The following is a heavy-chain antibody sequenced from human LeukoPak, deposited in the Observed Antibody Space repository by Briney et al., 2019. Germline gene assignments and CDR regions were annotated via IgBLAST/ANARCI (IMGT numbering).Heavy chain of an antibody. CDR1: GFTISNYY. J-gene: IGHJ5*02. CDR3: VRGTWFDP. V-gene: IGHV3-53*01. D-gene: IGHD1-1*01. CDR2: LYSGGTT. Sequence: GGSLRLSCAASGFTISNYYMSWVRQAPGKGLEWVSVLYSGGTTHYADSVKGRFTISRDNSKNTLFLQMDSLRPEDTAVYYCVRGTWFDPWGQGTLVTVSS.